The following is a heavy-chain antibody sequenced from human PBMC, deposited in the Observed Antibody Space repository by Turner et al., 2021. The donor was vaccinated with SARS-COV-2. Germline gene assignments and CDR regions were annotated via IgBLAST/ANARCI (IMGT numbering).Heavy chain of an antibody. V-gene: IGHV4-31*03. CDR1: GGSISSGAYH. D-gene: IGHD3-10*01. CDR2: SYYSGST. Sequence: QVQLQESGPGLVKPAQTLSLTCPVSGGSISSGAYHWSLIRQHPGKGLEWIGYSYYSGSTYYNPSLKSRVTISVDTSKNQFSLKLSYVTAADTAVYYWARGRGYYGSGSYYNPYYYGMDVWGQGTTVTVSS. J-gene: IGHJ6*02. CDR3: ARGRGYYGSGSYYNPYYYGMDV.